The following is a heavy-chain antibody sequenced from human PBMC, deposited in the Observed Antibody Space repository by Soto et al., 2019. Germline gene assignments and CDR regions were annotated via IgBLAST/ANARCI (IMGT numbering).Heavy chain of an antibody. CDR2: INHSGST. D-gene: IGHD2-2*02. V-gene: IGHV4-34*01. J-gene: IGHJ6*02. Sequence: PSETLSLTCAVYGGSFSGYYWSWIRQPPGKGLEWIGEINHSGSTNYNPSLKSRVTISVDTSKNQFSLKLSSVTAADTAVYYCARGAAERKLGYCSSTSCYRGGRYYYYGMDVWGQGTTVTVSS. CDR1: GGSFSGYY. CDR3: ARGAAERKLGYCSSTSCYRGGRYYYYGMDV.